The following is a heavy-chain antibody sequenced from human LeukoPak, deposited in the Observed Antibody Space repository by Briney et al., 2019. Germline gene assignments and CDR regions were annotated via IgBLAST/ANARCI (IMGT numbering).Heavy chain of an antibody. V-gene: IGHV1-2*02. CDR2: INPNSGGT. D-gene: IGHD6-6*01. CDR3: ARKSAARRTSEFDY. CDR1: GYTFTGYY. J-gene: IGHJ4*02. Sequence: ASVKVSCKASGYTFTGYYMHWVRQAPGQGLEWMGWINPNSGGTNYAQKFQGRVTMTRDTSISTAYMELSRLRSDDTAVYYCARKSAARRTSEFDYWGQGTLVTVSS.